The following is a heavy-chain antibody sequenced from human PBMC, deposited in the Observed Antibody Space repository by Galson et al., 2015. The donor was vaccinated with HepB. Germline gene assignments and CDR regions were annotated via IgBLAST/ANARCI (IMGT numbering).Heavy chain of an antibody. Sequence: SVKVSCKASGGTFSSYAISWVRQAPGQGLEWMGGIIPVFGTANYAQKFQGRVTITADESTSTAYMELSSLRSEDTAVYYCAREEGFDCSSTSCYTLLGAFDIWGQGTMVTVSS. CDR1: GGTFSSYA. V-gene: IGHV1-69*13. CDR2: IIPVFGTA. J-gene: IGHJ3*02. D-gene: IGHD2-2*02. CDR3: AREEGFDCSSTSCYTLLGAFDI.